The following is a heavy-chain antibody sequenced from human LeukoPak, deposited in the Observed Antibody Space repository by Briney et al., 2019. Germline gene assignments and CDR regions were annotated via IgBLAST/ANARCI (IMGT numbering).Heavy chain of an antibody. CDR3: ARVFSSGNKLTTFAWFDP. J-gene: IGHJ5*02. Sequence: KPSETPSLTCTVSGGSISSYYWSWIRQPAGKGLEWIGRIYTSGSTNYNPSLKSRVTMSVDTSKNQFSLKLSSVTAADTAVYYCARVFSSGNKLTTFAWFDPWGQGTLVTVSS. CDR1: GGSISSYY. D-gene: IGHD3-10*01. V-gene: IGHV4-4*07. CDR2: IYTSGST.